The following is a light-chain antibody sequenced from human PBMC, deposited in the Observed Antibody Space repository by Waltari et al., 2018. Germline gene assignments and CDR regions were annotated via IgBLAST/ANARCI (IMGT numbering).Light chain of an antibody. V-gene: IGKV1-39*01. J-gene: IGKJ2*01. CDR2: GAS. CDR1: QSISKY. Sequence: DIQMTQSPSSLSASVGDRVTITCRASQSISKYLNWYKQKPGKAPKHLIYGASSLQSGVPPRFSGSGSGTEFTLTISSLQPEDFATYSCQQSYTTPYTFGQGTKLEI. CDR3: QQSYTTPYT.